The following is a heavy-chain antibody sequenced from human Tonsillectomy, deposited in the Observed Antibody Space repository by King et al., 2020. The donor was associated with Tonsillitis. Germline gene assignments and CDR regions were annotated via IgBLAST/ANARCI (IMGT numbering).Heavy chain of an antibody. CDR2: INHSGGT. J-gene: IGHJ3*02. Sequence: VQLQQWGAGLLKPSETLSLTCAVYGGSFSAYYWNCIRKSPGKGLEWIGAINHSGGTTYNPSLKSRATISIDTSKDQFSLRLSSVTAADTAAYYCASGDFDIWGQGTMVTVSS. CDR1: GGSFSAYY. V-gene: IGHV4-34*01. CDR3: ASGDFDI.